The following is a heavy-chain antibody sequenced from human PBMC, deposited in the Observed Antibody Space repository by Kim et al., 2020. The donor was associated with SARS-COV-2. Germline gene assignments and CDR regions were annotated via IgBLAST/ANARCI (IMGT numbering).Heavy chain of an antibody. CDR1: GGSISGYY. J-gene: IGHJ4*02. V-gene: IGHV4-59*13. Sequence: SETLSLTCSVSGGSISGYYWNWIRQSPGKGLEWIGYIHYSGITNYNPSLKSRVTMSVDTSQDQFSLKLTSMTAADTAVYYCARGAYGSGSRTFDYWGQGTLVTVSS. CDR3: ARGAYGSGSRTFDY. D-gene: IGHD3-10*01. CDR2: IHYSGIT.